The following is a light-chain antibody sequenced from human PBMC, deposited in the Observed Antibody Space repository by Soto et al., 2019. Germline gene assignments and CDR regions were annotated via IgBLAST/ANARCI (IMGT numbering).Light chain of an antibody. CDR2: AVS. V-gene: IGKV3-15*01. CDR1: QSVSSN. CDR3: QQYNNWPPTWT. J-gene: IGKJ1*01. Sequence: EILMTQSPATLPVSPGERATLSCRASQSVSSNLAWYQQKPGQAPRLLIYAVSTRATDIPARFSGSGSGTEFTLTISSLQSEDFAVYYCQQYNNWPPTWTFGQGTKVDIK.